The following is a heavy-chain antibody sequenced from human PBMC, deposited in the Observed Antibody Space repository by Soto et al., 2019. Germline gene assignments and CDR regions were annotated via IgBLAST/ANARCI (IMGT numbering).Heavy chain of an antibody. Sequence: SETLSLTCTVSGGSISSYYWSWIRQPPGKGLEWIGYIYYSGSTNYNPSLKSRVTISVDTSKNQFSLKLSSVTAADTAVYYCAREGATTYFDYWGQGTLVTVSS. CDR2: IYYSGST. CDR3: AREGATTYFDY. CDR1: GGSISSYY. V-gene: IGHV4-59*01. J-gene: IGHJ4*02. D-gene: IGHD1-26*01.